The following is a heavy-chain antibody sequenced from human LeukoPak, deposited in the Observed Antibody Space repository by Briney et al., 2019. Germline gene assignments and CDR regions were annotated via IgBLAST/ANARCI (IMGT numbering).Heavy chain of an antibody. CDR1: GHSTTGGYY. D-gene: IGHD3-10*02. Sequence: SETLSLTCAISGHSTTGGYYWAWFRQSPGKGLEWIATFFQSHKSFYNASLESRVTMSLDTSKSQFSLNLTSVTAADTATYYCARVLSVPYLLDSWGRGTQVTVSS. V-gene: IGHV4-38-2*01. CDR3: ARVLSVPYLLDS. CDR2: FFQSHKS. J-gene: IGHJ4*02.